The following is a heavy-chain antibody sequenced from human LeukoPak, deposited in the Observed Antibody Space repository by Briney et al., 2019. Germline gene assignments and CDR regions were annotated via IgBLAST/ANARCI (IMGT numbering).Heavy chain of an antibody. Sequence: GGSLRLSCAASGFTFSSFSMNWVRQAPGEGLEWISYITSSSSSTYYADSVKGRFTISRDNAKNSLYLQMNSLRAEDTAVYYCARVLGSYGDSAYWGQGTLVTVSS. V-gene: IGHV3-48*04. CDR3: ARVLGSYGDSAY. CDR2: ITSSSSST. J-gene: IGHJ4*02. CDR1: GFTFSSFS. D-gene: IGHD4-17*01.